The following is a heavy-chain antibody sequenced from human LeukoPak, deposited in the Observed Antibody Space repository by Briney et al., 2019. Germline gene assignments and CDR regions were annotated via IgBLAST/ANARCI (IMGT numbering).Heavy chain of an antibody. CDR2: IYTSGST. CDR1: GGSISSYY. CDR3: ARHSVGAARPVFDY. Sequence: PSETLSLTCTVSGGSISSYYWSWIRQPAGKGLEWIGRIYTSGSTNYNPSLKSRVTMSVDTSKNQFSLKLSSVTAADTAVYYCARHSVGAARPVFDYWGQGTLVTVSS. D-gene: IGHD6-6*01. V-gene: IGHV4-4*07. J-gene: IGHJ4*02.